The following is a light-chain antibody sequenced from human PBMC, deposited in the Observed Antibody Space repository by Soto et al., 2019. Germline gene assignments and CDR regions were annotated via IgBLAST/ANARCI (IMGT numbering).Light chain of an antibody. Sequence: QSVLTQPPSASGSPGQSVTISCTGTSSDVGGYNYVSWYQQHPGKAPKLMIYEVSKRPSGVPDRFSGSKSGNTASLTVSGLQAEDEADYYCASHAGRKNIIFGGGTKVTVL. J-gene: IGLJ2*01. CDR2: EVS. V-gene: IGLV2-8*01. CDR3: ASHAGRKNII. CDR1: SSDVGGYNY.